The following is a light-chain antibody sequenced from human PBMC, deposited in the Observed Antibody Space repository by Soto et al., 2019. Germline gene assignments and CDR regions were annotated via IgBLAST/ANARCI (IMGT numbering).Light chain of an antibody. CDR3: QHYGTSAL. V-gene: IGKV3-20*01. CDR2: GAS. Sequence: EIVLTQSPGTLSLSPGERATLSCRASQSVSSSYLAWYQQKPGQAPRLLIYGASSRATGIPDRFSVSGSVTDFTLTISRLEPEDFAVYYCQHYGTSALFGPGTKVDI. J-gene: IGKJ3*01. CDR1: QSVSSSY.